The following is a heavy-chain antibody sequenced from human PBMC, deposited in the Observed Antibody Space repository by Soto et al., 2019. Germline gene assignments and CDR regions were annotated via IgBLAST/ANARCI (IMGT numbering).Heavy chain of an antibody. J-gene: IGHJ4*02. Sequence: QVQLQQWGAGLLKPSETLSLSCAVYGASFSGYYWYWIRQPPGKGLEVIGEINQSGSTNSSPSLKTRVTISVDTSKKQFSLRVRSVTAADTAVYYCARRFSGTGRYFDYWGQGTLVTVSS. CDR1: GASFSGYY. D-gene: IGHD1-1*01. CDR3: ARRFSGTGRYFDY. V-gene: IGHV4-34*02. CDR2: INQSGST.